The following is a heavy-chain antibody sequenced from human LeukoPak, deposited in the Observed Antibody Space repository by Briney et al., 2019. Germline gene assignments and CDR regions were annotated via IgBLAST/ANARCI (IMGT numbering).Heavy chain of an antibody. J-gene: IGHJ4*02. CDR3: ARRLGYDILTGNFDY. CDR2: IYPGDSDT. Sequence: GESLKISCKGSGYSFTSYWIGWVRQMPGKGLEWMGIIYPGDSDTRYSPSFQGQVTISADKSIGTAYLQCSRLKASDTAMYYCARRLGYDILTGNFDYWGQGTLVTVSS. V-gene: IGHV5-51*01. D-gene: IGHD3-9*01. CDR1: GYSFTSYW.